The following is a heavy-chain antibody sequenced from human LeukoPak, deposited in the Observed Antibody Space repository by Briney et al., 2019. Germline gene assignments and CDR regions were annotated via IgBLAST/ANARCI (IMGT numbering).Heavy chain of an antibody. CDR3: AEDPFSRQRLGELSLYYFDY. V-gene: IGHV3-30*18. CDR1: GFTFSSYG. D-gene: IGHD3-16*02. CDR2: ISYDGSNK. J-gene: IGHJ4*02. Sequence: PGRSLRLSCAASGFTFSSYGMHWVRQAPGKGLEWVAVISYDGSNKYYADSVKGRFTISRDNSKNTLYLQMNSLRAEDTAVYYCAEDPFSRQRLGELSLYYFDYWGQGTLVTVSS.